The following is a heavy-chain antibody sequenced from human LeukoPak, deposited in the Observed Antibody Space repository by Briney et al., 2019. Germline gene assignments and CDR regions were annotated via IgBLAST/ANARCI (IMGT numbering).Heavy chain of an antibody. CDR2: ISSSSSYI. D-gene: IGHD6-13*01. Sequence: NPGGSLRLSCAASRFTFSSYSMNWVRQAPGKGLEWVSSISSSSSYIYYADSVKGRFTISRDNAKNSLYLQMNSLRAEDTAVYYCARDYSSPGNFDYWGRGTLVTVSS. V-gene: IGHV3-21*01. J-gene: IGHJ4*02. CDR1: RFTFSSYS. CDR3: ARDYSSPGNFDY.